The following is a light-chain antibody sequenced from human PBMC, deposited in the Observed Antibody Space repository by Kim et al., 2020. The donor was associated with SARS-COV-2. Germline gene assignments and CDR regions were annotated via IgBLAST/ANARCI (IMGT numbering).Light chain of an antibody. CDR1: QSVSIN. Sequence: SGSPGEGATVSCRASQSVSINLAWYQQKPGQAPRLLIYGASTRATGIPARFSGSGSGTEFTLTISSLQSEDFAVYYCQQYTNWWTFGQGTKVDIK. CDR3: QQYTNWWT. V-gene: IGKV3-15*01. CDR2: GAS. J-gene: IGKJ1*01.